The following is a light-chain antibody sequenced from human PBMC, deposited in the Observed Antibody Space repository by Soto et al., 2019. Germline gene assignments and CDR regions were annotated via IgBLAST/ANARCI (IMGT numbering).Light chain of an antibody. CDR3: QSYDNNVSGWV. V-gene: IGLV1-40*03. Sequence: QXXQXFXXXVXXXXXYADYERPSGVXDXFSGSKSGASAALVIXGXXXDDEADYYCQSYDNNVSGWVFGGGTKLTVL. J-gene: IGLJ3*02. CDR2: ADY.